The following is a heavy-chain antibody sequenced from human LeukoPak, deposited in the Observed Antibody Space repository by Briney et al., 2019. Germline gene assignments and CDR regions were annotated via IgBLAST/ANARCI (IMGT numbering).Heavy chain of an antibody. J-gene: IGHJ3*02. Sequence: SETLSLSCTVSGGSISSYYWSWIRQPPGKGLEWIGYIYYSGSTNYNPSLKSRVTISVDTSKNQFSLKLSSVTAADTAVYYCARHGYAFDIWGQGTMVTVSS. CDR2: IYYSGST. V-gene: IGHV4-59*08. CDR3: ARHGYAFDI. D-gene: IGHD3-10*01. CDR1: GGSISSYY.